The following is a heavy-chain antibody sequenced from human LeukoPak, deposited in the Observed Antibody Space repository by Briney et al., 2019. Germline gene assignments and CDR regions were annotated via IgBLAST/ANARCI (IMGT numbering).Heavy chain of an antibody. J-gene: IGHJ5*02. CDR2: INHSGST. CDR1: GGSFSGYY. Sequence: SETLSLTCAVYGGSFSGYYWSWIRQPPGKGLEWIGEINHSGSTNYNPSLKSRVTISVDTSKNQFSLKLSSVTAADTAVYSCARIINTGIYGRGWFDRWGQGTLVTVSS. D-gene: IGHD1-26*01. CDR3: ARIINTGIYGRGWFDR. V-gene: IGHV4-34*01.